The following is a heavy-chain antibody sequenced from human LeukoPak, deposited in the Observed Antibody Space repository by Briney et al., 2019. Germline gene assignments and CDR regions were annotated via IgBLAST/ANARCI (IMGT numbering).Heavy chain of an antibody. V-gene: IGHV4-31*03. CDR1: GASVSSGGSY. J-gene: IGHJ4*02. CDR3: ARGGFSGSGSLFDS. D-gene: IGHD3-10*01. CDR2: IYYSGYT. Sequence: SETLSLTCTVSGASVSSGGSYCTWIRQHPGKGLEWIGYIYYSGYTFYSPSLKNRFFISLDTSKNHFSLKFNAVAAADTAVYYCARGGFSGSGSLFDSWGQGTLVTVSS.